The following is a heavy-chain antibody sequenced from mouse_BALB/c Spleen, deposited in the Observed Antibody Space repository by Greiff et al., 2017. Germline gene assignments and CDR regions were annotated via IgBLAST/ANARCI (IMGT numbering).Heavy chain of an antibody. CDR3: ARGGNYPVYFDY. J-gene: IGHJ2*01. CDR1: GYTFTSYW. D-gene: IGHD2-1*01. CDR2: INPSTGYT. Sequence: VQLQQSGAELAKPGASVKMSCKASGYTFTSYWMHWVKQRPGQGLEWIGYINPSTGYTEYNQKFKDKATLTADKSSSTAYMQLSSLTSEDSAVYYCARGGNYPVYFDYWGQGTTLTVSS. V-gene: IGHV1-7*01.